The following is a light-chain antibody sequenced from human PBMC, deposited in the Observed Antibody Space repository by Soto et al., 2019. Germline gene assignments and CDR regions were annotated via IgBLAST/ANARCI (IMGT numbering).Light chain of an antibody. J-gene: IGLJ3*02. CDR3: AACDDSLSGPV. CDR2: SNH. CDR1: SSNIGSNY. V-gene: IGLV1-47*02. Sequence: QSVLTQPPSASGTPGQRVTISFSGSSSNIGSNYGYWYQQLPGTAPKLLIYSNHQRPSGVPDRFSGSKSGTSASLAISGLRSEDEADYYCAACDDSLSGPVFVGGTQLTVL.